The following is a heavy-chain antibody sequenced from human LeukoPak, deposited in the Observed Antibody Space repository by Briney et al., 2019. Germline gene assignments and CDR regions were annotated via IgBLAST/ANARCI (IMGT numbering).Heavy chain of an antibody. V-gene: IGHV4-34*01. CDR1: GGSFSGYY. CDR2: ISHSGIT. CDR3: ARLPMIMARPYYYYMDV. J-gene: IGHJ6*03. Sequence: SETLSLTCAVYGGSFSGYYWSWIRQPPGKGLEWIGEISHSGITNYNPSLKSRLTISMDTSRIQFSLRLSSVTAADTAVYYCARLPMIMARPYYYYMDVWGKGTTVTISS. D-gene: IGHD3-22*01.